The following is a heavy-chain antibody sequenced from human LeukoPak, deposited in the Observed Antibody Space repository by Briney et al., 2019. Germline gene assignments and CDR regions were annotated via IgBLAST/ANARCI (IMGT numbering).Heavy chain of an antibody. V-gene: IGHV1-2*02. Sequence: GASVKVSCKASGYTFTGYYMHWVRQAPGQGLEWMGWINPNSGGTNYAQKFQGRVTMTRDTSISTAYMELSRLRSDDTAVYYRARDEKKSLMVYAMDYYYYMDVWGKGTTVTVSS. CDR1: GYTFTGYY. CDR3: ARDEKKSLMVYAMDYYYYMDV. D-gene: IGHD2-8*01. J-gene: IGHJ6*03. CDR2: INPNSGGT.